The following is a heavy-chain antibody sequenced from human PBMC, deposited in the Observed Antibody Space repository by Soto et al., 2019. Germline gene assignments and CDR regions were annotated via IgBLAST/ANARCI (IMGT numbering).Heavy chain of an antibody. V-gene: IGHV4-39*01. Sequence: QLQLQESGPGLVKPSETLSLTCTVSGGSISRSSYYWGWIRQPPGKGLEWIGSIYYSGSTYYNPSLKSRVTKSVATSKTQFSLKLSSVTAADMDVYYCASLRGYYYDSSGYPGFDAFDIWGQGTMVTVSS. CDR2: IYYSGST. J-gene: IGHJ3*02. D-gene: IGHD3-22*01. CDR3: ASLRGYYYDSSGYPGFDAFDI. CDR1: GGSISRSSYY.